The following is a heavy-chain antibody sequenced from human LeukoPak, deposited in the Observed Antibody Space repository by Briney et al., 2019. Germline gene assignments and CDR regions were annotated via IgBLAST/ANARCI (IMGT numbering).Heavy chain of an antibody. Sequence: SETLSLTCTVSGGSISNYYWSWIRQPPGKGLEWIGYISYIGSTKYNPSLKSRVTISEDTSKKQFSLKLSPVTAADTAVYYCAGSSHYYMAVWGKGTTVTVSS. CDR1: GGSISNYY. J-gene: IGHJ6*03. CDR3: AGSSHYYMAV. V-gene: IGHV4-59*01. CDR2: ISYIGST.